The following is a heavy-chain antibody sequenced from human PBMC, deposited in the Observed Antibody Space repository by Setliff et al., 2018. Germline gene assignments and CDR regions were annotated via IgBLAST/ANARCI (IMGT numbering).Heavy chain of an antibody. V-gene: IGHV3-74*01. CDR3: FGAGTCSY. J-gene: IGHJ4*02. CDR2: VNTDGSGT. Sequence: PGGSLRLSCAASGFAFSASWMNWVRQAPGKGLVWVAHVNTDGSGTHYADFVKGRFTISRDNAKNSLSLQMNNLRTEDTAVYYCFGAGTCSYWGQGTLVTVSS. D-gene: IGHD3-10*01. CDR1: GFAFSASW.